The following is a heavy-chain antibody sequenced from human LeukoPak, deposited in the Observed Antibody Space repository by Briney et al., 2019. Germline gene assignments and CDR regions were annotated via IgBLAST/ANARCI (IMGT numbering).Heavy chain of an antibody. CDR2: IYTSGST. D-gene: IGHD4-11*01. CDR3: ASGSNHYYYYYMDV. V-gene: IGHV4-4*07. J-gene: IGHJ6*03. Sequence: SETLSLTCTVSGGSISSYYWSWIRQPAGKGLEWIGRIYTSGSTNYNPSLKSRVTMSVDTSKNQFSLKLSSVTAADTAVYYCASGSNHYYYYYMDVWGKGTTVTVSS. CDR1: GGSISSYY.